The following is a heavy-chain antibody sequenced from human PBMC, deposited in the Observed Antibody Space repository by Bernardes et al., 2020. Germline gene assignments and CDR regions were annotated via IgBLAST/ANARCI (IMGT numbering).Heavy chain of an antibody. J-gene: IGHJ3*01. D-gene: IGHD3-9*01. CDR3: ARDVGGTDWRFGFDV. CDR1: GFTFSNHL. CDR2: ISGAGMCI. Sequence: GGSLRLSCVASGFTFSNHLFSWFRQAPGKGLEWVSSISGAGMCIYYGDSVRGRFTTSRDNTRTSVFLQMESLRAEDTAVYYCARDVGGTDWRFGFDVWGPGTMVHVSS. V-gene: IGHV3-21*01.